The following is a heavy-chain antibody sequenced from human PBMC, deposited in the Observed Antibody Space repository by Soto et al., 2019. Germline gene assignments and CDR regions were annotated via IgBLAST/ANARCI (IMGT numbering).Heavy chain of an antibody. CDR3: AKDRRAGGNSAFYFDF. CDR1: GFKFSSYA. Sequence: GGSLRLSCAASGFKFSSYAMSWVRQAPGKGLEWVSLISATGGGTYYADSVKGRFTISRDNSDNTLYLQVHSLRAEDTAVYYCAKDRRAGGNSAFYFDFWRQGAQVTASS. CDR2: ISATGGGT. V-gene: IGHV3-23*01. J-gene: IGHJ5*01. D-gene: IGHD3-16*01.